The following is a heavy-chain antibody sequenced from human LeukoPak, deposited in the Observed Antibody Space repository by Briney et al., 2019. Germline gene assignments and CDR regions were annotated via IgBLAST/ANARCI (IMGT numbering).Heavy chain of an antibody. CDR3: ARDAAHSSSWYYFDY. V-gene: IGHV3-21*01. J-gene: IGHJ4*02. D-gene: IGHD6-13*01. CDR2: ISSSSSYI. CDR1: GFTFSSYS. Sequence: GGSLRLSCAASGFTFSSYSMNWVGQAPGKGLEWVSSISSSSSYIYYADSVKGRFTISRDNAKNSLYLQMNSLRAEDTAVYYCARDAAHSSSWYYFDYWGQGTLVTVSS.